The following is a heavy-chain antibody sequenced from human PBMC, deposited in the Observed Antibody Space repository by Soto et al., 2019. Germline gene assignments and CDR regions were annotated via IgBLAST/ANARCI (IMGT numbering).Heavy chain of an antibody. CDR3: ARDLGVNIVATIVLGY. CDR1: GVTFSSYS. Sequence: GGSLRLSCAASGVTFSSYSMNWVRQAPGKGLEWVSSISSSSSYIYYADSVKGRFTISRDNAKDSLYLQMNSLRAEDTAVYYCARDLGVNIVATIVLGYWGQGTLVTVSS. V-gene: IGHV3-21*01. CDR2: ISSSSSYI. J-gene: IGHJ4*02. D-gene: IGHD5-12*01.